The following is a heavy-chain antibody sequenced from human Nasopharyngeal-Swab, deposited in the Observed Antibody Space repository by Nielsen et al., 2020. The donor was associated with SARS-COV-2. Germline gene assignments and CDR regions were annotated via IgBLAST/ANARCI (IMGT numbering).Heavy chain of an antibody. V-gene: IGHV6-1*01. Sequence: SDTLSPTGAISGDSVSRSSAAWNWIRQSPSSGLEQLGRTYYRSKWYNDYAVSVKSRITINPNTSKNQFSLHLNSVTPEDTAVYYCARARGAYGDYYYYYYTDVWGKGTTVTVSS. D-gene: IGHD4-17*01. CDR3: ARARGAYGDYYYYYYTDV. CDR2: TYYRSKWYN. CDR1: GDSVSRSSAA. J-gene: IGHJ6*03.